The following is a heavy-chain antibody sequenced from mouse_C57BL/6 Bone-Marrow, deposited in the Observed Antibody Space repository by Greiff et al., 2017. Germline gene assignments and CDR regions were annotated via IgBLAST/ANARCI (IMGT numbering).Heavy chain of an antibody. D-gene: IGHD1-1*01. CDR1: GYSITSGYY. CDR3: ARGGYYGSPWFAY. CDR2: ISYDGSN. J-gene: IGHJ3*01. V-gene: IGHV3-6*01. Sequence: ESGPGLVKPSQTLSLTCSVTGYSITSGYYWNWIRQFPGNKLEWMGYISYDGSNNYNPSLKNRISITPDTSKNQFFLKLNSVTTEETATYYCARGGYYGSPWFAYWGQGTLVTVTA.